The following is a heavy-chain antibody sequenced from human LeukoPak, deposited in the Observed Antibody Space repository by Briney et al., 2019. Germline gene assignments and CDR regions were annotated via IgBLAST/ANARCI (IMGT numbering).Heavy chain of an antibody. CDR1: GYTFTGYY. V-gene: IGHV1-2*02. J-gene: IGHJ4*02. D-gene: IGHD6-19*01. CDR2: INPNSGGT. Sequence: ASVKVSCKASGYTFTGYYMHWVRQAPGQGLEWMGWINPNSGGTNYAQKFQGRVTMTRDTSISTAYMELSRLRSEDTAVYYCARSYSSGWYDYYFDYWGQGTLVTVSS. CDR3: ARSYSSGWYDYYFDY.